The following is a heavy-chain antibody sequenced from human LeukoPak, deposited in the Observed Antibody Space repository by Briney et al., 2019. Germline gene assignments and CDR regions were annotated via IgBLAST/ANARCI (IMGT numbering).Heavy chain of an antibody. CDR2: IYYSGSS. J-gene: IGHJ5*02. Sequence: PSETLSLTSTVSGGSIIGFYWSWIRQPPGKGLEWIGYIYYSGSSNYNPSLTSRVTLSVDTSKNQFSLTLSSVTAADTAVYYCARVRDGGWPLGNWFHPWGQGTLVTVSS. V-gene: IGHV4-59*01. CDR1: GGSIIGFY. D-gene: IGHD6-19*01. CDR3: ARVRDGGWPLGNWFHP.